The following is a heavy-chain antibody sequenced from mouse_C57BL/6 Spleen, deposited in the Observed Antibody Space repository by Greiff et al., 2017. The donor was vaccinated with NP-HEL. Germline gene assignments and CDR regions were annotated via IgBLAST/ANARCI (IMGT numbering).Heavy chain of an antibody. Sequence: DVKLVESGGGLVKPGGSLKLPCAASGFTFSSYAMSWVRQTPEKRLEWVATISDGGSYTYYPDNVKGRFTISRDNAKNNLYLQMSHLKSEDTAMYYCARDQDDGYYDCWGQGTTLTVSS. J-gene: IGHJ2*01. CDR1: GFTFSSYA. CDR2: ISDGGSYT. D-gene: IGHD2-3*01. V-gene: IGHV5-4*01. CDR3: ARDQDDGYYDC.